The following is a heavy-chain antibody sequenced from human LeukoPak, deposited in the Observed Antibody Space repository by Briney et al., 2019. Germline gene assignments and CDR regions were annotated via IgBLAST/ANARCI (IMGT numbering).Heavy chain of an antibody. CDR1: EFIVSINY. V-gene: IGHV3-23*01. D-gene: IGHD6-13*01. J-gene: IGHJ4*02. Sequence: GGSLRLSCAASEFIVSINYMTWVRQAPGKGLGWVSVISGSGGSTYYADSVKGRFTISRDNSKNTLYLQMNSLRAEDTAVYYCAREGGFTGYGSSWYEDVFVYWGQGTLVIVSS. CDR2: ISGSGGST. CDR3: AREGGFTGYGSSWYEDVFVY.